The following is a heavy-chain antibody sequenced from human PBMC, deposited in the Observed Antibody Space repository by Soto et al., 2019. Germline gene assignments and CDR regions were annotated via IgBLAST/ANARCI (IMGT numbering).Heavy chain of an antibody. CDR2: ISYDGSNK. D-gene: IGHD1-26*01. CDR3: ARDGGELINWFDS. Sequence: QVQLVESGGGVVQPGRSLRLSCAASGFIFSSYAMHWVRQAPGKGLEWVALISYDGSNKYYADSVKGRFTISRDNSKNTLYLQMNSLRAEDTAVYYCARDGGELINWFDSWGQGTLITVSS. V-gene: IGHV3-30-3*01. CDR1: GFIFSSYA. J-gene: IGHJ5*01.